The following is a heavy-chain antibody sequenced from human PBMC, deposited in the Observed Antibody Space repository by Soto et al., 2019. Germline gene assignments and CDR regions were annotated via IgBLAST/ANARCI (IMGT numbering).Heavy chain of an antibody. Sequence: EVQLLESGGGLVQPGGSLRLSCAVSGFTCSSFAMSWVRQAPGKGLEWVSVISSSGGTTYYADSVKGRFTISSDNSKNTLDLRMKSRRAEDTAVYYCAREYNYACDYWGQGTLVTVSS. V-gene: IGHV3-23*01. CDR1: GFTCSSFA. J-gene: IGHJ4*02. CDR2: ISSSGGTT. CDR3: AREYNYACDY. D-gene: IGHD1-1*01.